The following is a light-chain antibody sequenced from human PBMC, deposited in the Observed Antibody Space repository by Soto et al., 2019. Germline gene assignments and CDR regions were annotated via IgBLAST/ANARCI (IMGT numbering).Light chain of an antibody. CDR3: FSYAGSRV. J-gene: IGLJ2*01. CDR1: SSDVGGYDY. Sequence: QSVLTQPRSVSGSPGQSVTISRTGTSSDVGGYDYVSWYQQHPGKAPKLMIFDVNKRPSGVPDRFSGSKSGNTASLTISGLQAEDEADYSCFSYAGSRVFGGGTKLTVL. CDR2: DVN. V-gene: IGLV2-11*01.